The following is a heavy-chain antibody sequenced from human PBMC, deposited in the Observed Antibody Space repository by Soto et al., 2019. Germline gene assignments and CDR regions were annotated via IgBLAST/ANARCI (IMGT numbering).Heavy chain of an antibody. D-gene: IGHD3-16*01. CDR2: ISYDGSNK. Sequence: QVQLVESGGGVVQPGRSLRLSCAASGFTFSSYGMHWVRQAPGKGLEWVAVISYDGSNKYYADSVKGRFTISRDNSKNTLYLQMNGLRAEDTAVYYSAKGGEVVSYFDYWGQGTLVTVSS. J-gene: IGHJ4*02. CDR1: GFTFSSYG. V-gene: IGHV3-30*18. CDR3: AKGGEVVSYFDY.